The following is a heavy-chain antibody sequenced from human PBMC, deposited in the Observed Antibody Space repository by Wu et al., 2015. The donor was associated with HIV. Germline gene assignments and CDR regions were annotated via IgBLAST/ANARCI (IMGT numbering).Heavy chain of an antibody. V-gene: IGHV1-18*01. CDR2: ISAYNGNT. CDR3: VRVGYYDTSNYFDY. D-gene: IGHD3-22*01. J-gene: IGHJ4*02. CDR1: GYTFTDFG. Sequence: QVQLGQSGAEVKKPGASVKVSCKASGYTFTDFGISWVRQAPGQGLEWMGWISAYNGNTNSAQKVQGRVTMTTDISTSTAYMELRSLTSDDTATYYCVRVGYYDTSNYFDYWGQGTLVTVSS.